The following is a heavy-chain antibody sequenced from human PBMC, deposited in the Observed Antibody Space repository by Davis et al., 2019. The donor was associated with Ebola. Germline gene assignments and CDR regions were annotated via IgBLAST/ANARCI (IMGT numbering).Heavy chain of an antibody. CDR1: GYTFSSYY. CDR2: INPSGGST. D-gene: IGHD3-10*01. V-gene: IGHV1-46*01. J-gene: IGHJ3*02. Sequence: ASVKVSCKASGYTFSSYYMNWVRQAPGQGLEWMGIINPSGGSTSYAQKFQGRVTMTRDTSTSTVYMELSSLRSEDTAVYYCARGFGDVDSFDIWGQGTMVTVSS. CDR3: ARGFGDVDSFDI.